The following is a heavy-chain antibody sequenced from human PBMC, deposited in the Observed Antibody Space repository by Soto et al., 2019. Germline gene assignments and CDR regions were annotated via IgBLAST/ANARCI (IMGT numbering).Heavy chain of an antibody. CDR3: ERGITGTPLRY. D-gene: IGHD1-20*01. Sequence: SETLSLTCTVSGGSVSSGSYYWSWIRQPPGKGLEWIGYIYYSGSTNYNPSLKSRVTISVDTSKNQFSLKLSSVTAADTAVYYCERGITGTPLRYWGQGTLVTVSS. CDR2: IYYSGST. CDR1: GGSVSSGSYY. J-gene: IGHJ4*02. V-gene: IGHV4-61*01.